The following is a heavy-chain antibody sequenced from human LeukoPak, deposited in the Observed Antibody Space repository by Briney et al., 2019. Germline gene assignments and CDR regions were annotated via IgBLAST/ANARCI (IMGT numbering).Heavy chain of an antibody. CDR1: GFTFSSYW. Sequence: PGGSLRLSCAASGFTFSSYWMSWVRQAPGKGLEWVANIKQDGSEKYYVDSVKGRFTISRDNAKNSLYLQMNSLRAEDTAVYYCAREPELRYFDWLPRHYYYYYMDVWGKGTTVTISS. CDR2: IKQDGSEK. CDR3: AREPELRYFDWLPRHYYYYYMDV. J-gene: IGHJ6*03. V-gene: IGHV3-7*01. D-gene: IGHD3-9*01.